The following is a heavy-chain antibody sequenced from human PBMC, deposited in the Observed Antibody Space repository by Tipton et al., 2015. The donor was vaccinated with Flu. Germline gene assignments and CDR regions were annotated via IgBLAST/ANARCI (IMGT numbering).Heavy chain of an antibody. CDR2: IYYSGST. CDR3: ARHESSSSWYGDYFDY. Sequence: TLSLTCTVSGGSISSYYWSWIRQPPGKGLEWIGYIYYSGSTNYNPSLKSRVTISVDTSKNQFSLKLSSVTAADTAVYYCARHESSSSWYGDYFDYWGQGTLVTVSS. D-gene: IGHD6-13*01. CDR1: GGSISSYY. V-gene: IGHV4-59*08. J-gene: IGHJ4*02.